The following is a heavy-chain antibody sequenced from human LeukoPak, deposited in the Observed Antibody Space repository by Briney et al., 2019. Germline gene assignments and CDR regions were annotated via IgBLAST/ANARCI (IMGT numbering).Heavy chain of an antibody. V-gene: IGHV4-34*01. J-gene: IGHJ5*02. CDR2: INHSGST. D-gene: IGHD3-22*01. CDR1: GFTFSSYW. Sequence: GSLRLSCAASGFTFSSYWMSWVRQPPGKGLEWIGEINHSGSTNYNPSLKSRVTISVDTSKNQFSLKLSSVTAADTAVYYCARRKATMIVVVGPRFDPWGQGTLVTVSS. CDR3: ARRKATMIVVVGPRFDP.